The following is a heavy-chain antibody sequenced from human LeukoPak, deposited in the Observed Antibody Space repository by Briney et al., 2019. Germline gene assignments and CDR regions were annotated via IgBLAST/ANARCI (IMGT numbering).Heavy chain of an antibody. CDR2: ISGSGDST. V-gene: IGHV3-23*01. CDR3: AKWDGTRDTSNWYGPLDS. CDR1: GFTVSSNYA. D-gene: IGHD6-13*01. J-gene: IGHJ4*02. Sequence: GGSLRLSCAASGFTVSSNYAVSWVRQAPGKGLERVSTISGSGDSTYYADSVKGRFTISRDNSRNTLYLEMNSLRAEDTAVYHCAKWDGTRDTSNWYGPLDSWGQGTLVTVSS.